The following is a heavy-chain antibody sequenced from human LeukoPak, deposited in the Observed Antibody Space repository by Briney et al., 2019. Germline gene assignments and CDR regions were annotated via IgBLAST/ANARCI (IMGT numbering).Heavy chain of an antibody. CDR3: ARERIAAAGSIDVFDI. CDR1: GYTFSDYY. D-gene: IGHD6-13*01. CDR2: INPKSGGT. V-gene: IGHV1-2*05. J-gene: IGHJ3*02. Sequence: GASVKVSCKASGYTFSDYYMHWVRQAPGRGLEWMGRINPKSGGTSYAQKFQGRVTMTRDTSISTAYMELSRLTSDDTVVYYCARERIAAAGSIDVFDIWGQGTMVTVSS.